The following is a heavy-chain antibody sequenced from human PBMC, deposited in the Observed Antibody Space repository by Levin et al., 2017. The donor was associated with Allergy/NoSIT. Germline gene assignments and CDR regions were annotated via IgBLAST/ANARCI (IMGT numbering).Heavy chain of an antibody. CDR2: ISYDGSNK. V-gene: IGHV3-30*18. CDR3: AKDGGDAYCGADCPNWGYFDY. CDR1: GFRFSSRA. Sequence: GASVKVSCAASGFRFSSRAMHWVRQAPGKGLEWVAVISYDGSNKYYADSVKGRFTISRDNSKNTLYLQMNSLRAEDTAVYYCAKDGGDAYCGADCPNWGYFDYWGQGTLVTVSS. J-gene: IGHJ4*02. D-gene: IGHD2-21*02.